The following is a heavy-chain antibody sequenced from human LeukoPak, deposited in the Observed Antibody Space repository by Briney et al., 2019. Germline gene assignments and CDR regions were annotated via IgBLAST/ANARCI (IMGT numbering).Heavy chain of an antibody. Sequence: PGGSLRLSCAASGFTFSSYAMSWVRQAPGKGLEWVSAISGSGGSTYYADSVKGRFTISRDNSKNTLYLQMNSLRAEDTAVYYCAKGIPDSSSHDHYFDYWGQGTLVTVSS. CDR1: GFTFSSYA. CDR3: AKGIPDSSSHDHYFDY. D-gene: IGHD6-6*01. J-gene: IGHJ4*02. V-gene: IGHV3-23*01. CDR2: ISGSGGST.